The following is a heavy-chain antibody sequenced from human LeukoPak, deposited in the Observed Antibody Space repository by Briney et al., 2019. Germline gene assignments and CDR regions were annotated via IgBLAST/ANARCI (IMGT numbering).Heavy chain of an antibody. J-gene: IGHJ4*02. V-gene: IGHV3-48*03. Sequence: GGSLRLSCAAAGFTFSSYEMNWVRQAPGKGLEWVSHISFSGSTIYYADSVKGRFTISRDNAKNSLYPQMNSLRAEDTAVYYCARSMRSGYVFDSWGQGTLVTVSS. D-gene: IGHD5-12*01. CDR1: GFTFSSYE. CDR2: ISFSGSTI. CDR3: ARSMRSGYVFDS.